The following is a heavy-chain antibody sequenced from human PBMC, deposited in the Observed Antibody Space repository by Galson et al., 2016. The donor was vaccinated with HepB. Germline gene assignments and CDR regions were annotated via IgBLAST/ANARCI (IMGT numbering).Heavy chain of an antibody. J-gene: IGHJ6*02. Sequence: SLRLSCAGSGFTFSLAWMTWVRQAPGKGLEWVGRMKSKGSGGTTDYAAPVQGRFSIARDDSKNELYLQMNSLTAEDTAVYYCIHDWDYNYGMNVWGQGTTVTFSS. D-gene: IGHD3-9*01. CDR2: MKSKGSGGTT. CDR3: IHDWDYNYGMNV. V-gene: IGHV3-15*01. CDR1: GFTFSLAW.